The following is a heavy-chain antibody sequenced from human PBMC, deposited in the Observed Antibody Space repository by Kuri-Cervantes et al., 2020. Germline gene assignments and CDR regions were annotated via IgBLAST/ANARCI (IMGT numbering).Heavy chain of an antibody. D-gene: IGHD3-10*01. J-gene: IGHJ4*02. CDR3: ARDPFGEAIY. V-gene: IGHV3-9*01. CDR2: ISWNSANI. CDR1: GFTFDDYA. Sequence: SLKISCAASGFTFDDYAMHWVRQAPGKGLEWVSGISWNSANIGYADSVRGRFIISRDNAKNSLYLQMNSLRAEDTAVYYCARDPFGEAIYWGQGTLVTVSS.